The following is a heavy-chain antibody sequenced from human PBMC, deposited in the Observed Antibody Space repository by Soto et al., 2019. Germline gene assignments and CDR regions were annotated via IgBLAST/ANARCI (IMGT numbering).Heavy chain of an antibody. J-gene: IGHJ6*02. D-gene: IGHD3-3*01. CDR1: GGSFSGYY. CDR2: INHSGST. Sequence: SETLSLTCAVYGGSFSGYYWSWIRQPPGNGLEWIGEINHSGSTNYNPSLKSRVTISVDTSKNQFSLKLNSVTAADTAVYYCARGRYYDFWSGYYLYYYGMDVWGQGTTVTVSS. V-gene: IGHV4-34*01. CDR3: ARGRYYDFWSGYYLYYYGMDV.